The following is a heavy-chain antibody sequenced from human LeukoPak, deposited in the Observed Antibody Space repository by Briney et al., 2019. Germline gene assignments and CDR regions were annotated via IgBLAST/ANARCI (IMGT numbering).Heavy chain of an antibody. D-gene: IGHD3-9*01. CDR1: GFTFRSYW. J-gene: IGHJ5*02. CDR2: ISDDGRIK. V-gene: IGHV3-30*03. CDR3: ARAAAETGSFRDNWFDP. Sequence: GGSLRLSCAASGFTFRSYWMSWVRQAPGKGLEWVAVISDDGRIKIYGDSVKGRLTISRDNSKNTLYLQMNSLRGEDTAVYYCARAAAETGSFRDNWFDPWGQGTLVTVSS.